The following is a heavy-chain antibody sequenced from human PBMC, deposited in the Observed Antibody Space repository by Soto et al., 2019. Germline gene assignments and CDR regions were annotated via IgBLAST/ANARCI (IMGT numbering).Heavy chain of an antibody. CDR3: ARDGITIFGVVTHYYGMDV. D-gene: IGHD3-3*01. CDR2: ISSSSSTI. CDR1: GFTFSSYS. V-gene: IGHV3-48*02. J-gene: IGHJ6*02. Sequence: GGSLRLSCAASGFTFSSYSMNWVRQAPGKGLEWVSYISSSSSTIYYADSVKGRFTISRDNAKNSLYLQMNSLRDEDTAVYYCARDGITIFGVVTHYYGMDVWGQGTTVTVSS.